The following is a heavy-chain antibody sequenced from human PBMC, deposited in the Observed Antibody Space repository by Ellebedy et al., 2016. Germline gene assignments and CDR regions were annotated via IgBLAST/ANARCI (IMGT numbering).Heavy chain of an antibody. J-gene: IGHJ4*02. V-gene: IGHV3-30-3*01. D-gene: IGHD5-18*01. Sequence: GESLKISCAASGFTFSSYAMHWVRQAPGKGLEWVAVISYDGSNKYYADSVKGRFTISRDNSKNTLYLQMNSLRAEDTAVYYCARAPPSRDTAMVFNYWGQGTLVTVSS. CDR1: GFTFSSYA. CDR2: ISYDGSNK. CDR3: ARAPPSRDTAMVFNY.